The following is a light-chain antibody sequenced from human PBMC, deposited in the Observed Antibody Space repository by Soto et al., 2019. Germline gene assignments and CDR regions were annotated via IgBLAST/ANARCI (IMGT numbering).Light chain of an antibody. Sequence: QSALTQPASVSGSAGQSITISCSGTSSDVGAYTYVSWYQVHPGEPPKLVIYDVSKRPSGVSNRFSGSKSGNTASLTISGLQAEDEGDYYCSSYRSTSTLGLFGTGTKLTVL. CDR1: SSDVGAYTY. CDR2: DVS. J-gene: IGLJ1*01. CDR3: SSYRSTSTLGL. V-gene: IGLV2-14*03.